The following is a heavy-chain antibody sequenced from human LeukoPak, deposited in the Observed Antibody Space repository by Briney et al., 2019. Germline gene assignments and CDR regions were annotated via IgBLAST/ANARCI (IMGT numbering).Heavy chain of an antibody. CDR2: IYNDGST. Sequence: GGSLRLSCAASGLTVSSSYMSWVRQAPGKGPEWVSIIYNDGSTYYADSMKGRFTISRDNSKNTLYLQVNSLRAEDTAMYYCARNILFAFDIWGQGTMVTVSS. CDR1: GLTVSSSY. J-gene: IGHJ3*02. CDR3: ARNILFAFDI. V-gene: IGHV3-53*01.